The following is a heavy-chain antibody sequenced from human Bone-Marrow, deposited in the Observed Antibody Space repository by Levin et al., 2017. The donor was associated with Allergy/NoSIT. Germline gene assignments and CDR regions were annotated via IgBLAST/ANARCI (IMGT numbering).Heavy chain of an antibody. V-gene: IGHV4-59*08. CDR2: IYYSGST. CDR3: ARHASLFAVELVSPYLSIIFDY. Sequence: SQTLSLTCTVSGGSISSSYWSWIRQPPGKGLEWIGYIYYSGSTNYNPSLKSRVTISVDTSKNQFSLKLSSVTAADTAVYYCARHASLFAVELVSPYLSIIFDYWGQGTLVTVSS. J-gene: IGHJ4*02. CDR1: GGSISSSY. D-gene: IGHD6-6*01.